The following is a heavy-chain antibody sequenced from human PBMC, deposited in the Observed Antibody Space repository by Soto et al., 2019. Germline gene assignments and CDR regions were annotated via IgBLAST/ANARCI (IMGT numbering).Heavy chain of an antibody. J-gene: IGHJ4*02. CDR3: ARPSGSSGYFDY. Sequence: QVPLQQWGAGLLKPSETLSLTCAVYGGSFSGYYWSWIRQPPGKGLEWIGEINHSGSTNYNPSLKSRVTISVDTSKNQFSLKLSSVTAADTAVYYCARPSGSSGYFDYWGQGTLVTVSS. CDR1: GGSFSGYY. D-gene: IGHD3-10*01. V-gene: IGHV4-34*01. CDR2: INHSGST.